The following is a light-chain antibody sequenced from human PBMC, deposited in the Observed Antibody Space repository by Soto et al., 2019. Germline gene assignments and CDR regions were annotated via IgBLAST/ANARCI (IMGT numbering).Light chain of an antibody. CDR2: NND. Sequence: QSVLTQPPSASGTPGQRVTISCSGSSSNIGANPINWYQQLPGTAPKLLIYNNDQRPSGDPDRFSASKSGTSASLAISGLQSEDEADYYCEAWDDSLYGAVLGGGTKLTVL. V-gene: IGLV1-44*01. CDR3: EAWDDSLYGAV. J-gene: IGLJ2*01. CDR1: SSNIGANP.